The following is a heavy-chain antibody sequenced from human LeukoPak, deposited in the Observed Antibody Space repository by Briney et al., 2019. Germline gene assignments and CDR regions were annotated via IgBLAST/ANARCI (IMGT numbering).Heavy chain of an antibody. J-gene: IGHJ4*02. CDR1: GFTFSSYA. Sequence: GGSLRLSCAASGFTFSSYAMSWVRQAPGKGLEWVSAISGSGGSTYYADSVRGRFTISRDNSKNTLYLQMNSLRAEDTAVYYCAKGPYALAAAGLDYWGQGTLVTVSS. V-gene: IGHV3-23*01. D-gene: IGHD6-13*01. CDR3: AKGPYALAAAGLDY. CDR2: ISGSGGST.